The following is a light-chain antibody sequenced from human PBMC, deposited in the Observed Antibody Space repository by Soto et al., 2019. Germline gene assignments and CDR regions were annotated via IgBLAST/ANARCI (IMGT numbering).Light chain of an antibody. Sequence: QSALTQPASVSGSPGQSITISCTGTSSDVGGYNFVSWYQHHPGKAPKLMIYDVSHRPSGVPNRFSGSKSGNTASLTVSGLQDEDEADYYCSSYTRTSAVVFGGGTKLTVL. CDR1: SSDVGGYNF. CDR2: DVS. J-gene: IGLJ2*01. V-gene: IGLV2-14*03. CDR3: SSYTRTSAVV.